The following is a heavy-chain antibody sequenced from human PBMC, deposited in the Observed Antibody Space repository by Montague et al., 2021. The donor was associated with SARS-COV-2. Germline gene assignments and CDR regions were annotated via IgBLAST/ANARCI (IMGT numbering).Heavy chain of an antibody. CDR3: ARGCLSYFGAGSHCYGMDV. J-gene: IGHJ6*02. D-gene: IGHD3-10*01. Sequence: SETLSLTCSVSGMSITSYYWNRIRQPPGKGLERIGYISDSGSTNYSPSLKSRVTMSVDTSKNQMSLKLTSVTAADTAVYYCARGCLSYFGAGSHCYGMDVWGQGTTVTVSS. CDR2: ISDSGST. CDR1: GMSITSYY. V-gene: IGHV4-59*01.